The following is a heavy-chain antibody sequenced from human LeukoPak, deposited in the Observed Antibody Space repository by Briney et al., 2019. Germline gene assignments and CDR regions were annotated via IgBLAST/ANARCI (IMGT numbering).Heavy chain of an antibody. Sequence: PGGSLRLSCAASGFTFSIYWMSWVRQAPGKGLEWVANIKEDGSEKYYVDSLKGRFTISRDNAKNSLYLQMNSLRAEDTAVYYCAREEGNCTNGVCYYWFDPWGQGTLVTVSS. CDR1: GFTFSIYW. V-gene: IGHV3-7*05. J-gene: IGHJ5*02. CDR2: IKEDGSEK. CDR3: AREEGNCTNGVCYYWFDP. D-gene: IGHD2-8*01.